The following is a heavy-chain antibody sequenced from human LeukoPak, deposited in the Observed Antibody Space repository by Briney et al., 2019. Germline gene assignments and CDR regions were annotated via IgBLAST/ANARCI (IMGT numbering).Heavy chain of an antibody. J-gene: IGHJ5*02. CDR3: AHQVPPNDEFFDH. CDR1: GFTFSSYS. Sequence: PGGSLRLSCVASGFTFSSYSMHWVRQAQGEGLEWLSGISNTGRATDYTDSIKGRFTISRDNSKNTVFLQMNSLRAEDTAEYFCAHQVPPNDEFFDHWGQGTLVTVSS. V-gene: IGHV3-23*01. CDR2: ISNTGRAT.